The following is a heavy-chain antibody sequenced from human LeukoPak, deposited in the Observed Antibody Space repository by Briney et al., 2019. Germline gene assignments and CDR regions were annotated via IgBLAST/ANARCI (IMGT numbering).Heavy chain of an antibody. CDR1: GYTFTGYY. J-gene: IGHJ4*02. CDR2: INPNSGGT. V-gene: IGHV1-2*02. CDR3: AHGLVRGVIMSSFDY. Sequence: ASVKVSCKASGYTFTGYYMHWVRQAPGQGLEWMGWINPNSGGTNYAQKFQGRVTMTRDTSISTAYMELSRLRSDDTAVYYCAHGLVRGVIMSSFDYWGQGNLVTVSS. D-gene: IGHD3-10*01.